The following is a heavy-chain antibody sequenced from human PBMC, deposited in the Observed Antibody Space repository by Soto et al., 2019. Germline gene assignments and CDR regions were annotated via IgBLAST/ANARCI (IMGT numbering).Heavy chain of an antibody. Sequence: QAQLVQSGAEVKKPGSSVKVSCKASGGTFSSHTINWVRQAPGQGLEWMGRIIPLLDIANFAQKFQGRVRLTAEKSTSTAYMERRSLRSDDTAVYYCARGTRARVGDVWGQGTTVIVSS. D-gene: IGHD1-1*01. CDR2: IIPLLDIA. J-gene: IGHJ6*02. V-gene: IGHV1-69*02. CDR3: ARGTRARVGDV. CDR1: GGTFSSHT.